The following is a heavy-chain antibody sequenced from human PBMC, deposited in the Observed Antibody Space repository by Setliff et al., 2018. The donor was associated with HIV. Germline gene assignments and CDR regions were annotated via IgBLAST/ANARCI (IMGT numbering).Heavy chain of an antibody. CDR3: ARQKGRRLWAFDS. D-gene: IGHD3-16*01. V-gene: IGHV4-39*01. CDR2: IYATGET. CDR1: GDSIGSGGDF. J-gene: IGHJ4*02. Sequence: SETLSLTCIVSGDSIGSGGDFWWAWIRQPPGKGQEWIGSIYATGETFYKPSLKSRLSISVDTSKNQFSLKLTSMTVADTALYYCARQKGRRLWAFDSCGQGTLVTVSS.